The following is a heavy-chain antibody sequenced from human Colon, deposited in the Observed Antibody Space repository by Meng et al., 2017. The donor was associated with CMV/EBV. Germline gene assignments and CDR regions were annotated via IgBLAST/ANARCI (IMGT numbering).Heavy chain of an antibody. CDR3: AKDRSPYCSAGSCYPDWFDT. J-gene: IGHJ5*02. D-gene: IGHD2-15*01. V-gene: IGHV3-30*02. CDR1: GFIFSGYG. CDR2: IRFDGSDK. Sequence: GESLKISCAASGFIFSGYGMHWVRQAPGKGLEWVAFIRFDGSDKHYADFVKGRFTISRDNSRNTLFMQVNSLRAEDTAMYYGAKDRSPYCSAGSCYPDWFDTWGQGTLVTVSS.